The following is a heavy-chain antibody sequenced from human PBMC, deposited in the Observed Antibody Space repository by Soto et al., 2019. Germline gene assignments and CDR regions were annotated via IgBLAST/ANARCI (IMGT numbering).Heavy chain of an antibody. J-gene: IGHJ6*02. CDR1: GGTFSSYA. V-gene: IGHV1-69*01. CDR3: ARAAGFGVAINYYYYGMDV. Sequence: QVQLVQSGAEVKKPGSSVKVSCKASGGTFSSYAISWVRQAPGQGLEWMGGIIPIFGTANYAQKFQGRVTITADESTSTAYMELSSLRSEDTAVYYCARAAGFGVAINYYYYGMDVWGQGTTVTVSS. CDR2: IIPIFGTA. D-gene: IGHD3-3*01.